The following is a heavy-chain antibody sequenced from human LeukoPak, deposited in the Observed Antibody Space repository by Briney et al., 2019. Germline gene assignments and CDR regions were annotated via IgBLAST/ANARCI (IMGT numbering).Heavy chain of an antibody. V-gene: IGHV3-15*01. CDR2: IKRKSDGGTT. Sequence: KPGGSLRLSCAASGLTFSNAWMSWVRQVPGKGLEWVGRIKRKSDGGTTDYAAPVKGRFTISRDDSENTLYLQMNSLKSEDTAVYYCTTELDVRPNHYWGQGTLVTVSS. J-gene: IGHJ4*02. CDR1: GLTFSNAW. D-gene: IGHD1-14*01. CDR3: TTELDVRPNHY.